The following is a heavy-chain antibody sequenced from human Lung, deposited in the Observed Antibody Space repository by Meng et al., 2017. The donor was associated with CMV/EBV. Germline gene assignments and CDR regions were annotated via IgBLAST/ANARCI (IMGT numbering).Heavy chain of an antibody. CDR1: GTFSSYA. CDR3: ARVRSRDYGDFYAHFDY. D-gene: IGHD4-17*01. CDR2: IIPIFGTA. J-gene: IGHJ4*02. Sequence: GTFSSYAIGWVRPAPGQGLEWMGGIIPIFGTANYAQKFQGRVTITTDESTSTAYMELSSLRSEDTAVYYCARVRSRDYGDFYAHFDYWGQGTLVTVSS. V-gene: IGHV1-69*05.